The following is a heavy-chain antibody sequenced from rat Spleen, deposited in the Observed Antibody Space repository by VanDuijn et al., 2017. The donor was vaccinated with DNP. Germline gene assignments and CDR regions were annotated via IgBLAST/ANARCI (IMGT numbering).Heavy chain of an antibody. CDR2: NWNTGGT. CDR3: ASTLVNYGTYGYYAMDA. Sequence: QVQLKESGPGLVQPSQPLSLTCTVAGFSLTGYTVHWVRQPPGKGLEWMGINWNTGGTRYNSALKSRLTIIKDTSKSQVFLKMNSLQTEDTATYYCASTLVNYGTYGYYAMDAWGQGTSVTVSS. D-gene: IGHD1-3*01. J-gene: IGHJ4*01. CDR1: GFSLTGYT. V-gene: IGHV2-41*01.